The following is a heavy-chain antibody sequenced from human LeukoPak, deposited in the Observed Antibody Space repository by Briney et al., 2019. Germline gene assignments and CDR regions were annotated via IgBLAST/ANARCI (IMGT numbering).Heavy chain of an antibody. D-gene: IGHD1-1*01. CDR3: ARGVGVSGTDFDY. CDR1: GGSISSYY. J-gene: IGHJ4*02. Sequence: PSETLSLTCTVSGGSISSYYWSWIRQPPGKGLEWIGYIYYSGSTNYNPSPKSRVTISVDTSKNQFSLKLSSVTAADTAVYYCARGVGVSGTDFDYWGQGTLVTVSS. V-gene: IGHV4-59*01. CDR2: IYYSGST.